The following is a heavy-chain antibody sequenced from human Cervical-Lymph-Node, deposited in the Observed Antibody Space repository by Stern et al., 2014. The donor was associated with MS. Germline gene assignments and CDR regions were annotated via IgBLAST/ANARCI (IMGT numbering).Heavy chain of an antibody. CDR1: GFTFRTYA. J-gene: IGHJ6*02. D-gene: IGHD3-10*01. CDR3: AKSLDHYHYYYYGMDV. Sequence: QVQLVESGGGAVQPGRSLRLSCTVSGFTFRTYAMYWVRQAPGKGLEWVTIISYDGIDKYYADSVKGRFTVSRDNSENTLYLQMNSLRPEDTAVYYCAKSLDHYHYYYYGMDVWGQGTTVTVSS. V-gene: IGHV3-30*18. CDR2: ISYDGIDK.